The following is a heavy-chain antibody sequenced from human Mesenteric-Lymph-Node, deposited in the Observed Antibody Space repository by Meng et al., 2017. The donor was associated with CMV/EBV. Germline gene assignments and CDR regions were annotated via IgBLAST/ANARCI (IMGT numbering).Heavy chain of an antibody. D-gene: IGHD2-2*01. CDR1: GYSFTDYY. J-gene: IGHJ6*02. CDR3: ARDMRGCDTTSCYTGGQYGMDV. Sequence: ASVKVSCKASGYSFTDYYVHWVRQAPGRGLEWRGWIHPNSGGTNYAQKFKGRVTMTRDTSISTVYMEVSRLSSDDTAVYYCARDMRGCDTTSCYTGGQYGMDVWGQGTTVTVSS. V-gene: IGHV1-2*02. CDR2: IHPNSGGT.